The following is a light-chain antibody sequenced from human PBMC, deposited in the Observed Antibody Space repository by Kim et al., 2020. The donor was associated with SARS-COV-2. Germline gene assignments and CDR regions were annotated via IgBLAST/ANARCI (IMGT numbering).Light chain of an antibody. CDR1: QSVTSY. J-gene: IGKJ1*01. V-gene: IGKV3-20*01. Sequence: LSPGERATLSCKASQSVTSYLAWFQQKPGQAPRLLSYGASSRATAIPDRFSGSGSGTDFTLTISRLEPEDFAVYYCHQYSMSVRTFGQGTKVDIK. CDR3: HQYSMSVRT. CDR2: GAS.